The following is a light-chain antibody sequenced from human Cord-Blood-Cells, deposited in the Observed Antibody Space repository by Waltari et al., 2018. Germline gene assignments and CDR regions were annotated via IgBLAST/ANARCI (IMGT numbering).Light chain of an antibody. V-gene: IGKV3-20*01. J-gene: IGKJ4*01. Sequence: EILLPQSHGTMPLSPGESAPLSCRASQSVSSSYLAWYQQKPGQPPRLLIYGASSRATGIPDRFSGSGSGTDFTLTISRLEPEDFAVYYCQQYGSSPPLTFGGGTKVEIK. CDR1: QSVSSSY. CDR3: QQYGSSPPLT. CDR2: GAS.